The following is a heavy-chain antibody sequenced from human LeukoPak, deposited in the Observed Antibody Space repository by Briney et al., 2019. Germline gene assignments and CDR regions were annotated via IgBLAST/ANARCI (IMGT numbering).Heavy chain of an antibody. Sequence: PGGSLRLSCAASGFTFSSYGMHWVRQAPGKGLEWVAFIRYDGSNKYYADSVKGRFTISRDNSKNTLYLQMNGLRAEDTAVYYCAKGGRAPASMITFGGVYGFLDYWGQGTLVTVSS. J-gene: IGHJ4*02. CDR3: AKGGRAPASMITFGGVYGFLDY. CDR1: GFTFSSYG. V-gene: IGHV3-30*02. CDR2: IRYDGSNK. D-gene: IGHD3-16*01.